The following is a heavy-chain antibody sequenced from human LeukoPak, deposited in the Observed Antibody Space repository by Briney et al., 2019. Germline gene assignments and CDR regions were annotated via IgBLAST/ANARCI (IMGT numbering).Heavy chain of an antibody. CDR2: IISDGSSV. CDR1: GFTFSDYW. D-gene: IGHD6-13*01. J-gene: IGHJ3*02. CDR3: AKDGIAAGDAFDI. Sequence: GGSLRLSCIASGFTFSDYWMHWVRQAPGKGPVWVSRIISDGSSVSYVDSVKGRFIMSRDNAKNTLYLQMNSLRAEDTAVYYCAKDGIAAGDAFDIWGQGTMVTVSS. V-gene: IGHV3-74*01.